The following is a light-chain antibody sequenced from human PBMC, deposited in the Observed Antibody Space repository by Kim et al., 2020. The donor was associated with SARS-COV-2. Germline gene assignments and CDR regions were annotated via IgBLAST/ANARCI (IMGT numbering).Light chain of an antibody. CDR2: SNG. CDR3: QSYDSSLSGYV. V-gene: IGLV1-40*01. CDR1: SSNIVAGYD. J-gene: IGLJ1*01. Sequence: QSVLTQPPSVSGAPGQTVTVSCIGSSSNIVAGYDVHWYQHLPTTAPKLLIYSNGNRPSGVPDRFSGSKSGTSASLAITGLQAEDEADYYCQSYDSSLSGYVFGSGTKVTVL.